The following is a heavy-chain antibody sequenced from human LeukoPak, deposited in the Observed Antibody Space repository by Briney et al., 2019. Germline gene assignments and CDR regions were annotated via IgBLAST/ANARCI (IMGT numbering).Heavy chain of an antibody. CDR3: ARAPGGSSWYWDAFDI. D-gene: IGHD6-13*01. CDR2: ISSSSSYI. CDR1: GFTFSTYR. Sequence: GGSLRLSCAASGFTFSTYRMNWVRQAPGKGLEWVSSISSSSSYIYYADSIKGRFTISRDNAKNSLYLQMNSLRAEDTAVYYCARAPGGSSWYWDAFDIWGQGTMVTVSS. V-gene: IGHV3-21*01. J-gene: IGHJ3*02.